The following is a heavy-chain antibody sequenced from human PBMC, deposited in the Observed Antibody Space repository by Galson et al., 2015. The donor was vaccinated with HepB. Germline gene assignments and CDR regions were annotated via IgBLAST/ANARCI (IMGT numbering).Heavy chain of an antibody. CDR3: ARETIPYSSSSYYFDY. CDR1: GFTFSSYW. D-gene: IGHD6-13*01. J-gene: IGHJ4*02. Sequence: SLRLSCAASGFTFSSYWMSWVRQAPGKGLEWVANIKQDGSEKYYVDSVKGRFTISRDNAKNSLYLQMNSLRAEDTAVYYCARETIPYSSSSYYFDYWGQGTLVTVSS. V-gene: IGHV3-7*01. CDR2: IKQDGSEK.